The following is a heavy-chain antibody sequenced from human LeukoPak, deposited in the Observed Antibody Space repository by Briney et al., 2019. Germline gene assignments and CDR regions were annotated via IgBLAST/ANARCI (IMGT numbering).Heavy chain of an antibody. Sequence: SETLSLTCTVSGGSVSSSSYYWGWIRQPPGKGLEWIGSIYYSGSTYYNPSLKSRVTISVDTSKNQFSLKLSSVTAADTAVYYCARPYGDYGVDAFDIWGQGTMVTVSS. J-gene: IGHJ3*02. CDR2: IYYSGST. CDR1: GGSVSSSSYY. V-gene: IGHV4-39*01. D-gene: IGHD4-17*01. CDR3: ARPYGDYGVDAFDI.